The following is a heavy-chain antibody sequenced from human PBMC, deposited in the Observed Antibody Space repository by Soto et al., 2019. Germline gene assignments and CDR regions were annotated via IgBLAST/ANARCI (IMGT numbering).Heavy chain of an antibody. CDR2: ISYDGSNK. D-gene: IGHD2-2*01. V-gene: IGHV3-30*18. Sequence: QVQLVESGGGVVQPGRSLRLSCAASGFTFSSYGMHWVRQAPGKGLEWVAVISYDGSNKYYADSVKGRFTISRDNSKNALYLQMNSLRAEDTAVYYCGKEGDCRGASYYEVDYDYYGMDVWGQGTTVTVSS. CDR3: GKEGDCRGASYYEVDYDYYGMDV. CDR1: GFTFSSYG. J-gene: IGHJ6*02.